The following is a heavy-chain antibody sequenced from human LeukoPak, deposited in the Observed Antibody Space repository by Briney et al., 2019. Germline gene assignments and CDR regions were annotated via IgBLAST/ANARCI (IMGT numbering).Heavy chain of an antibody. CDR2: IIPIFGIT. V-gene: IGHV1-69*04. CDR3: ARDFRRHYDSGAYSHFDY. CDR1: GGTFSSYA. Sequence: ASVKVSCKASGGTFSSYAINWVRQAPGQGLEWMGRIIPIFGITNYAQKLQGRVTITADKSTSTAYMELSSLRSEDTAVYYCARDFRRHYDSGAYSHFDYWGQGTLVTVSS. J-gene: IGHJ4*02. D-gene: IGHD3-22*01.